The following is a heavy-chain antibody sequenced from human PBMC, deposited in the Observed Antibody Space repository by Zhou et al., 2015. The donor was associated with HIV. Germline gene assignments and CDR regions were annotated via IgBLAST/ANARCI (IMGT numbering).Heavy chain of an antibody. V-gene: IGHV1-46*01. CDR1: GYTFTSYY. Sequence: QVQLVQSGAEVKKPGASVKVSCKASGYTFTSYYMHWVRQAPGQGLEWMGIINPSGGSTSYAQKFQGRVTMTRDTSTSTVYMELSSLRSEDTAVYYCARDQLPGYSSSRPSGYWYFDLWGRGTLVTVSS. CDR2: INPSGGST. CDR3: ARDQLPGYSSSRPSGYWYFDL. D-gene: IGHD6-13*01. J-gene: IGHJ2*01.